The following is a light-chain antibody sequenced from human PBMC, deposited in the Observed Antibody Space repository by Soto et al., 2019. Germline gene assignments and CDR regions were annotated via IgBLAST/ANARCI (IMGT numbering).Light chain of an antibody. CDR3: QQYGSSPWT. Sequence: EIVLTQSPGTLSLSPGERATLSCRASQSVSNNYLAWYRQKSGQAPRLLIYGASSRATGIPDRFSGSGSGTDFTLTIIRLEPEDFAVYYCQQYGSSPWTFGQGTKVEVK. J-gene: IGKJ1*01. CDR1: QSVSNNY. CDR2: GAS. V-gene: IGKV3-20*01.